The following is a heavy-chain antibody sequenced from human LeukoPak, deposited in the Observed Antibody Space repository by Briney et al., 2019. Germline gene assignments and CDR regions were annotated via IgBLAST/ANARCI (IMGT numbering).Heavy chain of an antibody. Sequence: GGSLRLSCAASGFTFSSSAMSWVRQAPGKGLEWVSAISNNGGYTYYADSVQGRFTIARDNSKSTLCLQMNSLRAEDTAVYYCAKQLGYCSDGSCYFPYWGQGTLVTVSS. CDR3: AKQLGYCSDGSCYFPY. CDR1: GFTFSSSA. V-gene: IGHV3-23*01. CDR2: ISNNGGYT. J-gene: IGHJ4*02. D-gene: IGHD2-15*01.